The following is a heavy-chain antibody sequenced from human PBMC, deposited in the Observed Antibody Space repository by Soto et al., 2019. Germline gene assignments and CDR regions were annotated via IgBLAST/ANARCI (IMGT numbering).Heavy chain of an antibody. J-gene: IGHJ4*02. CDR1: GGSISSNNW. Sequence: SETLSLTCAVSGGSISSNNWWSWVRQPPGKGLEWIGEIFHDGSVNYNPSLSGRVTISVDKSNNQVSLNLSSVTAADTAIYYCARLAYITSRGFYFEFWGQGALVTVSS. D-gene: IGHD6-6*01. V-gene: IGHV4-4*02. CDR2: IFHDGSV. CDR3: ARLAYITSRGFYFEF.